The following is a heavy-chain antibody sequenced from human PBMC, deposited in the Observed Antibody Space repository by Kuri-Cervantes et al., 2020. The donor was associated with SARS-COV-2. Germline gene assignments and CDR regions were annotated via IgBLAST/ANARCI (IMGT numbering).Heavy chain of an antibody. V-gene: IGHV3-33*08. CDR1: GFTFSSYG. CDR3: AREGNEDAFET. Sequence: SLKISCAASGFTFSSYGMHWVRQAPGKGLGWVAVIWYDGSNKYYADSVKGRFTISRDNSKNTLYLQMKSLRAEDTAVFYCAREGNEDAFETWGQGTRVTVSS. CDR2: IWYDGSNK. J-gene: IGHJ3*02.